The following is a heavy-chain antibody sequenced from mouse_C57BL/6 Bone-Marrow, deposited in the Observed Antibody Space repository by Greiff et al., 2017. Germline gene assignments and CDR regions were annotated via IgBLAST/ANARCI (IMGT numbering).Heavy chain of an antibody. V-gene: IGHV5-6*02. D-gene: IGHD3-3*01. CDR3: ARHEGHPYYFDY. CDR1: GFTFSSYG. J-gene: IGHJ2*01. Sequence: DVMLVESGGDLVKPGGSLKLSCAASGFTFSSYGMSWVRQTPDKRLEWVATISSGGSYTYYPDSVKGRFTISRDNAKNTLYLQMSSLKSEDTAMYYCARHEGHPYYFDYWGQGTTLTVSS. CDR2: ISSGGSYT.